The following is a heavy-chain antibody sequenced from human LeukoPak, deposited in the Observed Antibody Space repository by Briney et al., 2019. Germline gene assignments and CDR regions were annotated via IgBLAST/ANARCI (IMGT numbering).Heavy chain of an antibody. Sequence: GGSLRLSCAASGFMFNSYAMSWVRQAPGKGLEWVSGISGSGYTTYYADSVKGRFTISRDNSKDTLYLQLNNLRAEDTAVYYCAKARAYCTGGDCPGGYYYTLDVWGQGTTVTVSS. D-gene: IGHD2-8*02. CDR3: AKARAYCTGGDCPGGYYYTLDV. V-gene: IGHV3-23*01. CDR2: ISGSGYTT. CDR1: GFMFNSYA. J-gene: IGHJ6*02.